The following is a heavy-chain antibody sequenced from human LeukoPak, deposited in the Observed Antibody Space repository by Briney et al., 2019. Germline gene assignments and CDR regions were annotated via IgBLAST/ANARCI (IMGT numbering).Heavy chain of an antibody. J-gene: IGHJ4*02. Sequence: PSETLSLTCAVYGGSFRGYYRSWIRQPPGKGLEWIGEINHSGSTNYNPSLKSRVTISVDTSKNQFSLKLSSVTAADTAVYYCARGRGAVAGTVPIDYWGQGTLVTVSS. V-gene: IGHV4-34*01. CDR3: ARGRGAVAGTVPIDY. D-gene: IGHD6-19*01. CDR1: GGSFRGYY. CDR2: INHSGST.